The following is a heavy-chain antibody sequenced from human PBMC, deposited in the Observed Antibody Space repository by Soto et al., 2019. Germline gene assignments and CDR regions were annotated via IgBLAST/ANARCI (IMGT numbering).Heavy chain of an antibody. D-gene: IGHD3-22*01. CDR1: GGPLGIYS. J-gene: IGHJ4*02. CDR3: VNGEYYYDSSGYYHFDY. Sequence: GRSMTLSWSSSGGPLGIYSRHLVRQNQGKGLEYVSSISTNGGSTDYADSVKGRFTISRDNSKNTVYLQMSSLRVEDTAVYYCVNGEYYYDSSGYYHFDYWGQGTLVTVS. CDR2: ISTNGGST. V-gene: IGHV3-64D*06.